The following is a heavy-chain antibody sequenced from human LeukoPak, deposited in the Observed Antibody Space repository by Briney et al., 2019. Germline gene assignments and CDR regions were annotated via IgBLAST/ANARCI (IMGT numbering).Heavy chain of an antibody. Sequence: GRSLRLSCAASGFSFSSYGMHWVRQAPGKGLEWVAVVSYDGSNKFYADSVKGRFTISRDNSKNTLYLQMNSLRAEDTAVYYCAKLGYSSGWYDFQIDAFDFWGQGTMVTVSS. J-gene: IGHJ3*01. V-gene: IGHV3-30*18. CDR3: AKLGYSSGWYDFQIDAFDF. CDR1: GFSFSSYG. CDR2: VSYDGSNK. D-gene: IGHD6-19*01.